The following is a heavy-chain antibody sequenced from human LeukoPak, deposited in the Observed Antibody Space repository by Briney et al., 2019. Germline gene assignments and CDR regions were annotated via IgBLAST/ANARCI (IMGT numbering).Heavy chain of an antibody. CDR1: GYTLTELS. D-gene: IGHD2-2*01. CDR3: AIVQYCSSTSCYSFDP. CDR2: FDPEDGET. Sequence: ASVKASCKVSGYTLTELSMHWVRQAPGKGLEWMGGFDPEDGETIYAQKFQGRVTMTEDTSTDTAYMELSSLRSEDTAVYYCAIVQYCSSTSCYSFDPWGQGTLVTVSS. J-gene: IGHJ5*02. V-gene: IGHV1-24*01.